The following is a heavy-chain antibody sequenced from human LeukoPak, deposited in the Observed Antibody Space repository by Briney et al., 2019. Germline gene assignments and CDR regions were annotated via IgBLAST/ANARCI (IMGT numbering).Heavy chain of an antibody. CDR2: INPSGSST. Sequence: ASVKVSCKASGYAFTRHYMHWVRQAPGQGLEWMGLINPSGSSTIYAQKFQGRVTMTRDTSTSTDYMELSSLRSEETAVYYCARDNSVGDYAWWFDPWGQGTLVTVSS. CDR1: GYAFTRHY. CDR3: ARDNSVGDYAWWFDP. V-gene: IGHV1-46*01. J-gene: IGHJ5*02. D-gene: IGHD1-26*01.